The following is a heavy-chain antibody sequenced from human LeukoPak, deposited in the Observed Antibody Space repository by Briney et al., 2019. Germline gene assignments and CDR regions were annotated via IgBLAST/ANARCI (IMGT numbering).Heavy chain of an antibody. D-gene: IGHD4-17*01. CDR2: ISGSGGST. CDR3: AKDSTVTSLYYYYGMDV. CDR1: GFTFSSYV. Sequence: GGSPRLSCAASGFTFSSYVMSWVRQAPGKGLEWVSGISGSGGSTYYADSVKGRFTISRDNSKNTLYLQMNSLRAEDTAVYYCAKDSTVTSLYYYYGMDVWGKGTTVTVSS. V-gene: IGHV3-23*01. J-gene: IGHJ6*04.